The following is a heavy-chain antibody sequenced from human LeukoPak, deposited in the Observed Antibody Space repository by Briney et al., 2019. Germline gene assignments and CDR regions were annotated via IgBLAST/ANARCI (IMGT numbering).Heavy chain of an antibody. D-gene: IGHD6-13*01. V-gene: IGHV1-8*01. CDR2: MNPNSANT. CDR3: ARLASSSWPLYYYYGMDV. CDR1: GYTFTSYD. Sequence: ASVKVSCKASGYTFTSYDINWVRQATGQGLEWMGWMNPNSANTGYAQKFQGRVTMTRNTSISTAYMELSSLSSEDTAVYYCARLASSSWPLYYYYGMDVWGQGTTVTVSS. J-gene: IGHJ6*02.